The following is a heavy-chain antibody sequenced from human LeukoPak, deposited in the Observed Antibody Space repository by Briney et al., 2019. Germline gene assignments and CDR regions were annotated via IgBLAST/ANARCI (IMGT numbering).Heavy chain of an antibody. CDR1: AGSISSTSHH. CDR2: LYSGRTT. J-gene: IGHJ4*02. V-gene: IGHV4-39*01. D-gene: IGHD7-27*01. Sequence: PSETLSLTCTVSAGSISSTSHHWGWIRQSPGKGLEWIGSLYSGRTTYYNPSLDSRVTISVVTSKNQFSLQLNSVTAADTAVYYCARGGSFRTSYWGIDYWGQGTLVTVSS. CDR3: ARGGSFRTSYWGIDY.